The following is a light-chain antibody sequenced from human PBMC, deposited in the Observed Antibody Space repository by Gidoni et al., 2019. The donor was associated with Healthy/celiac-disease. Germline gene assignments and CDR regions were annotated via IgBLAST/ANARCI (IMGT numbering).Light chain of an antibody. CDR2: DAS. V-gene: IGKV3-11*01. CDR3: QQRSNWPPILT. J-gene: IGKJ4*01. Sequence: EIVLTQSAATLALSPGERATLACRASQIVSSYLAWYQQKPGQAPRLLIYDASNWATGIPARFSGSGSGTDFTLTISSLEPEDFAVYSCQQRSNWPPILTFGGGTKVEIK. CDR1: QIVSSY.